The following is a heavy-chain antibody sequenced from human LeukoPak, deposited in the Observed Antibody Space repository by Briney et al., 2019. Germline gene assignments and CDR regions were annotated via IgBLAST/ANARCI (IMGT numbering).Heavy chain of an antibody. CDR1: GFTFSDYY. CDR3: ARVTPAGTAARPGDWFDP. Sequence: GGSLRLSCAASGFTFSDYYMSWIRQAPGKGLEWVSYISSSGSTIYYADSVKGRFTISRDNAKNSLYLQMNSLRAEDTAVYYCARVTPAGTAARPGDWFDPWGQGTLVTVSS. J-gene: IGHJ5*02. CDR2: ISSSGSTI. D-gene: IGHD6-6*01. V-gene: IGHV3-11*04.